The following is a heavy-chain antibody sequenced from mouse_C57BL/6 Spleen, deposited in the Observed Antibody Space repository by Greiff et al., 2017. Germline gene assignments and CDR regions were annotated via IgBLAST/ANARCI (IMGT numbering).Heavy chain of an antibody. Sequence: QVQLQQSGAELARPGASVKLSCKASGYTFTSYGISWVKQRTGQGLEWIGEIYPRSGNTYYNEKFKGKATLTADKSSSTAYMELRSLTSEDSAVYFCARWDWDLYYFDYWGQGTTLTVSS. CDR2: IYPRSGNT. D-gene: IGHD4-1*01. CDR1: GYTFTSYG. J-gene: IGHJ2*01. CDR3: ARWDWDLYYFDY. V-gene: IGHV1-81*01.